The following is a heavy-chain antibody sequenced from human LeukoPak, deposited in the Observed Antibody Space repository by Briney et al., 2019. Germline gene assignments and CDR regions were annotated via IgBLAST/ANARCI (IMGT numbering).Heavy chain of an antibody. D-gene: IGHD3-16*02. J-gene: IGHJ4*02. CDR2: IIPIFGTA. CDR1: GGTFSSYA. V-gene: IGHV1-69*01. Sequence: SVKVSCKASGGTFSSYAISWVRQAPGQGLEWMGGIIPIFGTANYAQKFQGRVTNTADESTSTAYMELSSLRSEDTAVYYCASYDYVWGSYRRLYYFDYWGQGTLVTVSS. CDR3: ASYDYVWGSYRRLYYFDY.